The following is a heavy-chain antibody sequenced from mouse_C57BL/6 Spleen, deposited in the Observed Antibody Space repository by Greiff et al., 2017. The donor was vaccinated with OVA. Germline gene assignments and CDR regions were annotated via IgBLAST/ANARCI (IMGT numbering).Heavy chain of an antibody. J-gene: IGHJ3*01. Sequence: QVQLQQSGAELMKPGASVKLSCKATGYTFTGYWIEWVKQRPGHGLEWIGEILPGSGSTNYTEKFKGKATFTADTSSNTAYMQLSSLTTEDAAIYYCARKGMVTVSWGQGTLVTVSA. V-gene: IGHV1-9*01. CDR1: GYTFTGYW. D-gene: IGHD2-2*01. CDR3: ARKGMVTVS. CDR2: ILPGSGST.